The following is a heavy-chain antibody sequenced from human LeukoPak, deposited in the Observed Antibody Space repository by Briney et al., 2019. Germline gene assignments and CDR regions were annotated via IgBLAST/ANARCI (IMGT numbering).Heavy chain of an antibody. CDR3: AKSIRGIADFDY. D-gene: IGHD6-13*01. V-gene: IGHV3-30*18. J-gene: IGHJ4*02. Sequence: GGSLRLSCAASGFTFSGYGMHWVRQAPGKGLEWVAVISYDGSNKYYADSVKGRFTISRDNSKNTLYLQMNSLRAEDTAVYYSAKSIRGIADFDYWGQGTLVTVSS. CDR1: GFTFSGYG. CDR2: ISYDGSNK.